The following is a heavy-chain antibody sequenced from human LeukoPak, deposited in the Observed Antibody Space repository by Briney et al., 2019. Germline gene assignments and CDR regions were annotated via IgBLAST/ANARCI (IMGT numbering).Heavy chain of an antibody. J-gene: IGHJ6*02. CDR3: ARGSRWSGYYTYYYYGMDV. Sequence: ASVKVSCTASGYTFTSYAMHWVRQAPGQRLEWMGWINAGNGNTKYSQKFQGRVTITRDTSASTAYMELSSLRSEDTAVYYCARGSRWSGYYTYYYYGMDVWGQGTTVTVSS. CDR2: INAGNGNT. V-gene: IGHV1-3*01. CDR1: GYTFTSYA. D-gene: IGHD3-3*01.